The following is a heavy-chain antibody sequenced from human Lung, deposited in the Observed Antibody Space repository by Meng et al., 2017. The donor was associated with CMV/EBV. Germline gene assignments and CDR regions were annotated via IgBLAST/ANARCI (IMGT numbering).Heavy chain of an antibody. CDR2: ISAYNGNT. D-gene: IGHD2-15*01. V-gene: IGHV1-18*01. J-gene: IGHJ4*02. CDR1: GYTFTSYG. CDR3: ASGTPGRSYCDY. Sequence: QVQRVQSGAEVKKPGASVKVSFKASGYTFTSYGFNWVRQAPGQGLEWMGWISAYNGNTNYAQKLQGRVTMTTDTSTNTAFMELRSLTSDDTAVYYCASGTPGRSYCDYWGQGTLVTVSS.